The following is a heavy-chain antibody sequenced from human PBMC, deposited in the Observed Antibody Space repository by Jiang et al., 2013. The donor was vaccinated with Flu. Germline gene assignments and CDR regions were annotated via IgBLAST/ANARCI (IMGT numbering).Heavy chain of an antibody. Sequence: AEVKKPGESLKISCKGSGYSFADYWIGWVRQMPGKGLEWMGITYPGDSDTKYSPSFEGQVTISADKSINTAYLQWSSLKASDTAMYYCATHGIRGCSGGRCYTSFHYYGMDVWGQGTSVTVSS. D-gene: IGHD2-15*01. J-gene: IGHJ6*02. CDR3: ATHGIRGCSGGRCYTSFHYYGMDV. CDR2: TYPGDSDT. CDR1: GYSFADYW. V-gene: IGHV5-51*01.